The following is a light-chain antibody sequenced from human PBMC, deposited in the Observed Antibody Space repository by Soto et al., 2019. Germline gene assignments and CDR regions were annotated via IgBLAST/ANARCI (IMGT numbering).Light chain of an antibody. CDR3: QSYDNSPSGVV. CDR2: GTS. V-gene: IGLV1-40*01. Sequence: QLVLTQPPSVSGAPGQRVTISCTGSSSNIGTGYGVHWYQQLPGTAPKLLIYGTSNRPSGVPDRFSGSKSGTSASLAITGLQAEDEADYYCQSYDNSPSGVVFGGGTKVTVL. J-gene: IGLJ2*01. CDR1: SSNIGTGYG.